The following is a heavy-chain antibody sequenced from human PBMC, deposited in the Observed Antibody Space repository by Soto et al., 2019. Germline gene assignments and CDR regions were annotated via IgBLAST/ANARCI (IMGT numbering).Heavy chain of an antibody. Sequence: QVQLVQSGAEVKKPGSSVKVSCKASGGTFSSYAISWVRQAPGQGLEWMGGIIPIFGTANYAQKFQGRVTITADECTSTAYMELSSLRSEDTAVYYCAREGTVVTPDHYSYGMDVWGQGTTVTVSS. CDR1: GGTFSSYA. CDR3: AREGTVVTPDHYSYGMDV. D-gene: IGHD2-21*02. J-gene: IGHJ6*02. V-gene: IGHV1-69*12. CDR2: IIPIFGTA.